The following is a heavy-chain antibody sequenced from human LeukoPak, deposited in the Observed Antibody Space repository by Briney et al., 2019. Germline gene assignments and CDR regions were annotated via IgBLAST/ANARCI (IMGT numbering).Heavy chain of an antibody. Sequence: GGSLRLSCAASGFSFSSYTMNWVRQAPGKGLEWVSIISSSSTYIYYADSVKGRFTISRDNAKNALYLQMNSLRVEDTAVYYCARDGRCGGDCYASWGQGTLVTVPS. CDR1: GFSFSSYT. V-gene: IGHV3-21*01. CDR2: ISSSSTYI. J-gene: IGHJ4*02. D-gene: IGHD2-21*02. CDR3: ARDGRCGGDCYAS.